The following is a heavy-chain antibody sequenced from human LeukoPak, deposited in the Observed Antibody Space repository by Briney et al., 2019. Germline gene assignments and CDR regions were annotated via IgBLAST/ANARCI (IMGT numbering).Heavy chain of an antibody. CDR2: INPNSGGT. CDR3: ARGRSGISKPAGTKTLPYYFDY. V-gene: IGHV1-2*02. J-gene: IGHJ4*02. D-gene: IGHD6-13*01. CDR1: GYTFTGYY. Sequence: ASVTVSCKASGYTFTGYYMHWVRQAPGQGLEWMGWINPNSGGTNYAQNFQGRVTMTRDTSISTAYMELSRLRSDDTAVYYCARGRSGISKPAGTKTLPYYFDYWGQGTLVTVSS.